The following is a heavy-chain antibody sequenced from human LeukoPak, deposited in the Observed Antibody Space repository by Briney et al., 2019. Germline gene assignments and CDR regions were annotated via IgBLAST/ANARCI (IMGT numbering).Heavy chain of an antibody. V-gene: IGHV1-69*05. D-gene: IGHD3-22*01. CDR3: ARPLSAYYYDSSGFDGEGAFDI. CDR1: GGTFSSYA. J-gene: IGHJ3*02. Sequence: ASVKVSCKASGGTFSSYAISWVRQAPGQGLEWMGGIIPIFGTANYAQKFQGRVTITTDESTSTAYMELSSLRSEDTAVYYCARPLSAYYYDSSGFDGEGAFDIWGQGTMVTVSS. CDR2: IIPIFGTA.